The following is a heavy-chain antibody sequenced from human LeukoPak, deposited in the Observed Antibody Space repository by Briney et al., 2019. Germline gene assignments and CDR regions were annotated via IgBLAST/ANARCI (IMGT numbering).Heavy chain of an antibody. CDR2: IYTSGST. CDR3: ARDEEFYYMDV. J-gene: IGHJ6*03. CDR1: GGSISSGSYY. V-gene: IGHV4-61*02. Sequence: KPSETLSLTCTVSGGSISSGSYYWRWIRQPAGKGLEWIGRIYTSGSTNYNPSLKSRVAISVDPSKHQFSLKLSSVTAADTAVYYCARDEEFYYMDVWGKGTTVTVSS.